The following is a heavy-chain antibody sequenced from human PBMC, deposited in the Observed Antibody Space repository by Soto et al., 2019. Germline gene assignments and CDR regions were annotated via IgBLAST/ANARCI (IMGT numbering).Heavy chain of an antibody. CDR1: GGSISSSNW. D-gene: IGHD3-3*01. CDR2: IYHSGST. V-gene: IGHV4-4*02. Sequence: SETLSLTCAVSGGSISSSNWWSWVRQPPGKGLEWIGEIYHSGSTNYNPSLKSRVTISVDKSKNQFSLKLSSVTAADTAVYYCARDASGPIGYFQHWGQGTLVTVSS. CDR3: ARDASGPIGYFQH. J-gene: IGHJ1*01.